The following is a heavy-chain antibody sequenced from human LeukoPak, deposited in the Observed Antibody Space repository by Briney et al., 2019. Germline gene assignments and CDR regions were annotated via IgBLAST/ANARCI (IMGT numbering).Heavy chain of an antibody. CDR3: ARGTIAGATSSDAFDI. CDR2: ISSSSSYI. V-gene: IGHV3-21*01. D-gene: IGHD1-26*01. J-gene: IGHJ3*02. CDR1: GFTFSSYS. Sequence: GGSLRLSCAASGFTFSSYSMNWVRQAPGKGLEWVSSISSSSSYIYYADSVKGRFTISRDNAKNSLYLQMNSLRAEDTAVYYCARGTIAGATSSDAFDIWGQGTMVTVSS.